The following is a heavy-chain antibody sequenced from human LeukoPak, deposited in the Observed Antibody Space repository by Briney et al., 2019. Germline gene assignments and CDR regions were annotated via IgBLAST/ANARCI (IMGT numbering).Heavy chain of an antibody. J-gene: IGHJ4*02. D-gene: IGHD5-12*01. CDR3: ARPVYVDIVATTLFDY. CDR1: GGSISSSSYY. Sequence: SETLSLTCTVSGGSISSSSYYWGWIRQPPGKGLEWIGSIYYSGSTYYNPSLKSRVTITVDTSKNQFSLKLSSVTAADTAVYYCARPVYVDIVATTLFDYWGQGTLVTVSS. CDR2: IYYSGST. V-gene: IGHV4-39*01.